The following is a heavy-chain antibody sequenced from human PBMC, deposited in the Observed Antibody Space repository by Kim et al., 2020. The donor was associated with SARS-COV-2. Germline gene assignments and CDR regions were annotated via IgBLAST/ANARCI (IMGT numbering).Heavy chain of an antibody. V-gene: IGHV3-74*01. CDR1: GFTFSSYW. J-gene: IGHJ6*02. Sequence: GGSLRLSCAASGFTFSSYWMHWVRQAPGKGLVWVSRINSDGSSTSYADSVKGRFTISRDNAKNTLYLQMNSLRAEDTAVYYCARGGWVSSWYYYYYGMDVWGQGTTVTVSS. CDR2: INSDGSST. CDR3: ARGGWVSSWYYYYYGMDV. D-gene: IGHD6-13*01.